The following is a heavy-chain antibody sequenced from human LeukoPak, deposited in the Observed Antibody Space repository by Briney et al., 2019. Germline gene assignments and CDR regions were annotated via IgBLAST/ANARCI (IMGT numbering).Heavy chain of an antibody. Sequence: GGSLRLSCAASGFTFSSYSMNWVRQAPGKGLEWVSYISSSSSTIYYADSVKGRFTISRDNAKNSLYLQMNSLRAEDTAVYYCARDGVYGDDVLGYWGQGTLVTVSS. CDR2: ISSSSSTI. CDR3: ARDGVYGDDVLGY. J-gene: IGHJ4*02. V-gene: IGHV3-48*04. D-gene: IGHD4-17*01. CDR1: GFTFSSYS.